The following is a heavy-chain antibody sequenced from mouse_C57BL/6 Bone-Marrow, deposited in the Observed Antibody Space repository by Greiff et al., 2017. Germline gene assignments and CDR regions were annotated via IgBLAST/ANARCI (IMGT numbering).Heavy chain of an antibody. J-gene: IGHJ2*01. CDR1: GFTFSSYA. D-gene: IGHD2-4*01. V-gene: IGHV5-4*01. CDR2: ISDGVSYT. CDR3: ARDDDYDLFDY. Sequence: EVKVEESGGGLVKPGGSLKLSCAASGFTFSSYAMSWVRQTPEKRLEWVATISDGVSYTYYPDNVKGRFTISRDNAKNNLYLQMSHLKSEDTAMYYCARDDDYDLFDYWGQGTTLTVSS.